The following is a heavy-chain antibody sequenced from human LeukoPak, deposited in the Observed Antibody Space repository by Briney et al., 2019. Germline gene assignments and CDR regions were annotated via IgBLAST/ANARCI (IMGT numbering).Heavy chain of an antibody. J-gene: IGHJ6*03. CDR3: AKVGYSSGIMDV. CDR1: GFTFSSYA. CDR2: ISGSGGST. D-gene: IGHD5-18*01. V-gene: IGHV3-23*01. Sequence: GGSPSLSCAASGFTFSSYAMSWVRQAPGTGLELVSAISGSGGSTYYADSVKGRFTISRDNSNNTLYLQMNSLRAEDTAVYYCAKVGYSSGIMDVWGKGTTVTVSS.